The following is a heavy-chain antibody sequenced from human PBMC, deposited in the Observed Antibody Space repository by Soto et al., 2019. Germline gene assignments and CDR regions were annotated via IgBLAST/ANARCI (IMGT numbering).Heavy chain of an antibody. CDR3: ARKAKKSIFGVVINYYYYGMDV. D-gene: IGHD3-3*01. CDR1: GGSISSSSYY. V-gene: IGHV4-39*01. Sequence: LSLTCTVSGGSISSSSYYWGWIRQPPGKGLEWIGSIYYSGSTYCNPSLKSRVTISVDTSKNQFSLKLSSVTAADTAVYYCARKAKKSIFGVVINYYYYGMDVWGQGTTVTVSS. J-gene: IGHJ6*02. CDR2: IYYSGST.